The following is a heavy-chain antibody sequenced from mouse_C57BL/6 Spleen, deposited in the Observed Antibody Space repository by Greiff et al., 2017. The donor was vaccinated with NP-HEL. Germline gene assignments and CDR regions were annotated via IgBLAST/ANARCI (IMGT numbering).Heavy chain of an antibody. V-gene: IGHV1-50*01. J-gene: IGHJ4*01. CDR2: IDPSDSYT. CDR1: GYTFTSYW. CDR3: ARRDYGSTLYYAMDY. Sequence: QVHVKQPGAELVKPGASVKLSCKASGYTFTSYWMQWVKQRPGQGLEWIGEIDPSDSYTNYNQKFKGKATLTVDTSSSTAYMQLSSLTSEDSAVYYCARRDYGSTLYYAMDYWGQGTSVTVSS. D-gene: IGHD1-1*01.